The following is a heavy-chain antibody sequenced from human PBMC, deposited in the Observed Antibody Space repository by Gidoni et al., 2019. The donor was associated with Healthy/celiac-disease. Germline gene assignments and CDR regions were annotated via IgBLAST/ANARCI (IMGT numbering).Heavy chain of an antibody. V-gene: IGHV1-69*01. CDR1: GGTFSSYA. CDR3: AREKVRTAMGPKINYYYYGMDV. J-gene: IGHJ6*02. D-gene: IGHD5-18*01. Sequence: QVQLVQSGAEVKKPGSSVKVSCKASGGTFSSYAISWVRQAPGQGLEWMGGIIPIFGTANYAQKFQGRVTITADESTSTAYMELSSLRSEDTAVYYCAREKVRTAMGPKINYYYYGMDVWGQGTTVTVSS. CDR2: IIPIFGTA.